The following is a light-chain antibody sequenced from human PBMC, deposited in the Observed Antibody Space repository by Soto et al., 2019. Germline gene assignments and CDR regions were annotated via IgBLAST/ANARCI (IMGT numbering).Light chain of an antibody. CDR2: EGS. Sequence: QSALTQPASVSGSPGQSITISCTGTSRDVGSYNLVSWYQQHPGKAPKLMIYEGSKRPSGVSNRFSGSKSGNTASLTISGLQAEDEADYYCCSYAGSSTLVFGTGTKLTVL. CDR1: SRDVGSYNL. V-gene: IGLV2-23*01. CDR3: CSYAGSSTLV. J-gene: IGLJ1*01.